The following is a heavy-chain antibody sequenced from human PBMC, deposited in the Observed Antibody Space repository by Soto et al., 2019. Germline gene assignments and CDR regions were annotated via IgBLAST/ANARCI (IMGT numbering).Heavy chain of an antibody. Sequence: GGSLRLSCAASGFTFSNYAMSWVRQAPGKGLEWVSAISGGGDSTYYADSVKGRFTISRDNSKNTLYLQMNSLRAEDTAVYYCARINGGSPDFWGQGALVTVSS. D-gene: IGHD2-15*01. J-gene: IGHJ4*02. V-gene: IGHV3-23*01. CDR2: ISGGGDST. CDR3: ARINGGSPDF. CDR1: GFTFSNYA.